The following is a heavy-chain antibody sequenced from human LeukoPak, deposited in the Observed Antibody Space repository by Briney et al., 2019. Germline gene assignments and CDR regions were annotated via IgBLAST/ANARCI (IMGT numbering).Heavy chain of an antibody. D-gene: IGHD5-24*01. CDR2: IIPIFGTA. CDR3: ARGGRVRDDWCDP. J-gene: IGHJ5*02. CDR1: GGTFSSYA. V-gene: IGHV1-69*13. Sequence: SLKVSCKASGGTFSSYAISWVRQAPGQGLEWMGGIIPIFGTANYAQKFQGRVTITADESTSTAYMELTSMRSEDTAVYYCARGGRVRDDWCDPWGQGTLVSVSS.